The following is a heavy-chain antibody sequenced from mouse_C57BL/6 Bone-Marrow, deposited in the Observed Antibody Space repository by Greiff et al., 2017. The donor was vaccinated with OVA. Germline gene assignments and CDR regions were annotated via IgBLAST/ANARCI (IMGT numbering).Heavy chain of an antibody. V-gene: IGHV5-4*01. CDR3: AREAGNY. J-gene: IGHJ2*01. Sequence: DVQLQESGGGLVKPGGSLKLSCAASGFTFSSYAMSWVRQTPEKRLEWIATISDGGSYTYYPDNVKGRFTISRDNAKNNLYLQMSHLKSEDTAMYYCAREAGNYWGQGTTLTVSS. CDR1: GFTFSSYA. CDR2: ISDGGSYT. D-gene: IGHD4-1*01.